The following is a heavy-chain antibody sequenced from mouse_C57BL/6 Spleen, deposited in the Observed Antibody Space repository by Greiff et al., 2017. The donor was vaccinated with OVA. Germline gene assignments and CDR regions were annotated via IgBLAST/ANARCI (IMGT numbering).Heavy chain of an antibody. CDR1: GYAFSSYW. D-gene: IGHD2-5*01. CDR3: TREDSNYTGN. CDR2: IYPGDGDT. Sequence: QVQLKESGAELVKPGASVKISCKASGYAFSSYWMNWVKQRPGKGLEWIGQIYPGDGDTNYNGKFKGKATLTADKSSSTAYMQLSSLTSEDSAVYFCTREDSNYTGNWGQGTTLTVSS. J-gene: IGHJ2*01. V-gene: IGHV1-80*01.